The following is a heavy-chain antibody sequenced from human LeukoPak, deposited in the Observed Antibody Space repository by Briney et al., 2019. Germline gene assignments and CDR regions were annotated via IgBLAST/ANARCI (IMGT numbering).Heavy chain of an antibody. V-gene: IGHV4-39*07. CDR2: IYYSGST. CDR1: GGSISSSSYY. CDR3: ARVNYGGNANDY. D-gene: IGHD4-23*01. Sequence: SETLSLTCTVSGGSISSSSYYWGWIRQPPGKGLEWIGSIYYSGSTYYNPSLKSRVTISVDTSKNQFSLKLSSVTAADTAVYYCARVNYGGNANDYWGQGALVTVSS. J-gene: IGHJ4*02.